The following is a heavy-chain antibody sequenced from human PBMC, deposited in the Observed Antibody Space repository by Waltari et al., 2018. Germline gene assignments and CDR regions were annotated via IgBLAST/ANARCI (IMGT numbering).Heavy chain of an antibody. CDR1: GGSLITTNYY. J-gene: IGHJ4*02. Sequence: QLQLQESGPGLVKPSETLSLTRTVSGGSLITTNYYWGWIRQPPGKGLDWIGKIYYSGSTYFNPSLKSRVTISVDTSKNQFSLKLTSGTAADTAVYYCVRGGWFPVVKDFDRWGQGTLVTVSS. V-gene: IGHV4-39*07. D-gene: IGHD2-15*01. CDR3: VRGGWFPVVKDFDR. CDR2: IYYSGST.